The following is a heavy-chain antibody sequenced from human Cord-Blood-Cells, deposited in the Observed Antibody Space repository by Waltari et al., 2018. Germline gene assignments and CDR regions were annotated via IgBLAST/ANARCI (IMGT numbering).Heavy chain of an antibody. CDR1: GGSFSGYY. D-gene: IGHD2-2*01. V-gene: IGHV4-34*01. Sequence: QVQLQQWGAGLLKPSETLSLTCAVYGGSFSGYYWSWFRQPPGKGLEWIGEINHSGSTNYNPSLKSRVTISVDTSKNQFSLKLSSVTAADTAVYYCARSAAMGVFDYWGQGTLVTVSS. CDR2: INHSGST. CDR3: ARSAAMGVFDY. J-gene: IGHJ4*02.